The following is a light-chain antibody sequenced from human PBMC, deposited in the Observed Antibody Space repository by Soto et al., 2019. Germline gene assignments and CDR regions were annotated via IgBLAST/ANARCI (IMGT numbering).Light chain of an antibody. Sequence: QSVLTPPPSASGSPGQSVTISCTGTSSDVGGYNYVSWYQQHPGKAPKLMISEVSKRPSGVPDRFSGSKSGNTASLTGSGRQAEDEDDYYCSSFAGNNNLVFGGGTKVTVL. CDR1: SSDVGGYNY. CDR3: SSFAGNNNLV. CDR2: EVS. J-gene: IGLJ2*01. V-gene: IGLV2-8*01.